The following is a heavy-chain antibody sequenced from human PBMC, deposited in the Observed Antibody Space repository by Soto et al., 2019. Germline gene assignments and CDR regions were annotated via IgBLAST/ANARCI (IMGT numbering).Heavy chain of an antibody. D-gene: IGHD3-10*01. CDR3: ARAQGSGFLVS. V-gene: IGHV4-30-4*01. CDR2: IYYSGST. J-gene: IGHJ4*02. Sequence: QVQLQESGPGLVKPSQTLSLTCTVSGGSISSGDYYWSWIRQPPGKGLEWIGYIYYSGSTYYNPSLKSGVTISVDTPKNHFSLKLSSVTAADTAVYYCARAQGSGFLVSWGQGILVTVSS. CDR1: GGSISSGDYY.